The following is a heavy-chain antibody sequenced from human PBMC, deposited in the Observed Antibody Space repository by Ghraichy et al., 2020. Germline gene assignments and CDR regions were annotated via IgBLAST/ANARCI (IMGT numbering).Heavy chain of an antibody. CDR3: ARASYERTTNYWGRFEDF. CDR2: ISIDGSNK. CDR1: GFSFSSHG. Sequence: GGSLRLSCAASGFSFSSHGMHWVRQAPGKGLEWVAVISIDGSNKYYADSVKGRFTISRDNSKNTLYLQMDSLRPEDTAVYYCARASYERTTNYWGRFEDFWGQGALVTVSS. D-gene: IGHD5-24*01. J-gene: IGHJ4*02. V-gene: IGHV3-30*03.